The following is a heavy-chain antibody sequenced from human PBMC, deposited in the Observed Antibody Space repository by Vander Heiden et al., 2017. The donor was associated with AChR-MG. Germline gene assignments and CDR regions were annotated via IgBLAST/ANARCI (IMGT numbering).Heavy chain of an antibody. D-gene: IGHD2-15*01. Sequence: QVQLVQSGAEVKKPGASVKVSCKASGYTFTSYDINWGGQATGQGLEGMGWMNPNSGNKGYAQKVQGRGTMTRNTSISTAYMELSSLRAEDTAVYYCATAGGGSPFDDWGKGTLVTGSS. CDR2: MNPNSGNK. V-gene: IGHV1-8*01. CDR1: GYTFTSYD. CDR3: ATAGGGSPFDD. J-gene: IGHJ4*02.